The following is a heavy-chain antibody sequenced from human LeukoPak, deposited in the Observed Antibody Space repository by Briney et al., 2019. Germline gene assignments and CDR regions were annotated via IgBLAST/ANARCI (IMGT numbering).Heavy chain of an antibody. Sequence: SETLSLTCTVSGGSISSYYWSWIRQPPGKGLEWIGYIYYSRSTNYNPSLKSRVTISVDTSKNQFSLKLSSVTAADTAVYYCATSDYGGNAVFDYWGQGTLVTVSS. CDR3: ATSDYGGNAVFDY. CDR2: IYYSRST. J-gene: IGHJ4*02. D-gene: IGHD4-23*01. CDR1: GGSISSYY. V-gene: IGHV4-59*01.